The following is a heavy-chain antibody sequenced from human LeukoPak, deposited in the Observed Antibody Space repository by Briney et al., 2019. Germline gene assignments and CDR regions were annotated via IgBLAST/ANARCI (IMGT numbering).Heavy chain of an antibody. CDR2: IYPGDSDT. D-gene: IGHD6-13*01. V-gene: IGHV5-51*01. CDR3: ARLSARIAAAGTVAEPLDY. J-gene: IGHJ4*02. CDR1: GYSFTSYW. Sequence: GESLKISCKGSGYSFTSYWIGWVRQMPGKGLEWMGIIYPGDSDTRYSPSFQGQVTISADKSISTAYLQWSSLKASDTAMYYCARLSARIAAAGTVAEPLDYWGQGTLVTVSS.